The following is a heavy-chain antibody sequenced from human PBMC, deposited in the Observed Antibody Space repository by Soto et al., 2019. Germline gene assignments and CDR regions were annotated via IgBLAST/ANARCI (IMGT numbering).Heavy chain of an antibody. D-gene: IGHD2-21*01. V-gene: IGHV4-4*07. J-gene: IGHJ4*02. Sequence: SETLSLTCSVFGGSISSYYWSWIRQPAGKGLEWIGRIYNSGTTNYNPSLESRVTMSVDPSKNQISPKLSSATAADTAIYYCARGPYCGDECYFAYWGQGTLVTVSS. CDR2: IYNSGTT. CDR3: ARGPYCGDECYFAY. CDR1: GGSISSYY.